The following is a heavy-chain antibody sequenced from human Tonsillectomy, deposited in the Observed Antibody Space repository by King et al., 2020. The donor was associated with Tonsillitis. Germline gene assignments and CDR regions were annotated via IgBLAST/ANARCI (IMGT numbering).Heavy chain of an antibody. D-gene: IGHD3-10*01. J-gene: IGHJ4*02. Sequence: VQLVESGGGVVQPGRSLRLSCAASGFTFSSYAMHWVRQAPGKGLEWVAVISYDGSNKYYADSVKGRFTISRDNSKNTLYLQMNSLRAEDTALYYCARDPVLLWVGDLRTWLDYWGQGTLVTVSS. CDR3: ARDPVLLWVGDLRTWLDY. V-gene: IGHV3-30*01. CDR2: ISYDGSNK. CDR1: GFTFSSYA.